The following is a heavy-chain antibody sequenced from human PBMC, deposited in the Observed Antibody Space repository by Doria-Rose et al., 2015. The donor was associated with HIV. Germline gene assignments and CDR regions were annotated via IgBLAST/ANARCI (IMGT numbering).Heavy chain of an antibody. V-gene: IGHV1-69*02. CDR1: GGTFSRYP. Sequence: GSSVKVSCKASGGTFSRYPIRWVRQAPGQGLEWMGRIIPVLGIRNYAQKFQGRVTITADEPTSTAYIELSNLRSEDTAVYYCATTWSGYYLDYWGQGTLVTVSS. J-gene: IGHJ4*02. CDR2: IIPVLGIR. D-gene: IGHD3-3*01. CDR3: ATTWSGYYLDY.